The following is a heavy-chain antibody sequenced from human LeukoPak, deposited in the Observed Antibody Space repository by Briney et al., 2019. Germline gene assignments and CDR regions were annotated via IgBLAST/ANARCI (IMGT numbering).Heavy chain of an antibody. Sequence: GGSLRLSCAASGFTFSSYAMHWVRQAPGKGLEWVAVISYDGSNKYYADSVKGRFTISRDNSKNTLYLQMNSLRAEDMAVYYCARETGPSGWYALDYWGQGTLVTVSS. CDR2: ISYDGSNK. D-gene: IGHD6-19*01. J-gene: IGHJ4*02. CDR3: ARETGPSGWYALDY. V-gene: IGHV3-30*01. CDR1: GFTFSSYA.